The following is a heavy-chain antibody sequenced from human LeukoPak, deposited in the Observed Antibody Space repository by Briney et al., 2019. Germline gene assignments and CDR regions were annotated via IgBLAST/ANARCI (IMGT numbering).Heavy chain of an antibody. V-gene: IGHV3-66*01. CDR2: IYSGGST. D-gene: IGHD1-14*01. J-gene: IGHJ4*02. Sequence: PGGSLRLSCAASGFTVSSNYMSWVRQAPGKGLEWVSAIYSGGSTYYADSVKGRFTISRDNSKNTLYLQMNSLRAEDTAVYYCARYKGVPGFDYWGQGALVTVSS. CDR3: ARYKGVPGFDY. CDR1: GFTVSSNY.